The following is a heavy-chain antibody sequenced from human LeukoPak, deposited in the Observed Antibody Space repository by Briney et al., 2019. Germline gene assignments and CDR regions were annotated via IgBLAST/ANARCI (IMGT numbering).Heavy chain of an antibody. Sequence: GGSLRLSCAASGFTFSDYAIHWVRQAPGKGLEWVANIKQDGSEIYYVDSVKGRFTISRDNAKKLLYLQMNSLRAEDTALYYCARDMSFSTSDWYGELDNWGQGTLVTVSS. V-gene: IGHV3-7*03. CDR1: GFTFSDYA. J-gene: IGHJ4*02. CDR3: ARDMSFSTSDWYGELDN. D-gene: IGHD6-19*01. CDR2: IKQDGSEI.